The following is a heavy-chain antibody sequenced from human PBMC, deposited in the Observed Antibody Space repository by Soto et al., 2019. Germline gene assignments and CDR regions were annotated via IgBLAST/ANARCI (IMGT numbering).Heavy chain of an antibody. CDR3: ARVDYDFWSGYPPHYMDV. J-gene: IGHJ6*03. Sequence: PSGTMSHTCTVSGGSISSYYWSWIRQPPGKGLEWIGYIYYSGSTNYNPSLKSRVTISVDTSKNQFSLKLSSVTAADTAVYYCARVDYDFWSGYPPHYMDVWGKGTTVTVSS. CDR2: IYYSGST. D-gene: IGHD3-3*01. V-gene: IGHV4-59*01. CDR1: GGSISSYY.